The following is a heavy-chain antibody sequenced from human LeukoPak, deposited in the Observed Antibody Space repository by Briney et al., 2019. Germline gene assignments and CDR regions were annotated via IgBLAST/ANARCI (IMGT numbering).Heavy chain of an antibody. D-gene: IGHD2-2*01. Sequence: SETLSLTCAVYGGSFSGYYWRWIRQPPGKGLEWIGEINHSGSTNYNPSLKSRVTISVDTSKTQFSLKLSSVTAADTAVYYCARALGYCSSTSCYGVYFDYWGQGTLVTVSS. J-gene: IGHJ4*02. CDR3: ARALGYCSSTSCYGVYFDY. CDR1: GGSFSGYY. CDR2: INHSGST. V-gene: IGHV4-34*01.